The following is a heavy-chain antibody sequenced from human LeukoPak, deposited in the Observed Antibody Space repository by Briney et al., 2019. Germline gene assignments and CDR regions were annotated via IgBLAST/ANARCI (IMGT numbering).Heavy chain of an antibody. CDR2: INPNSGDT. J-gene: IGHJ4*02. D-gene: IGHD3-10*01. V-gene: IGHV1-2*02. CDR1: GYTFSDYY. CDR3: ARIPGITMVRGVDY. Sequence: ASVKVSCKTSGYTFSDYYIHWIRQAPGQGLEWVGWINPNSGDTDYAQKLQGRVTMTRDTSISTAYMELSRLRSDDTAVYYCARIPGITMVRGVDYWGQGTLVTVSS.